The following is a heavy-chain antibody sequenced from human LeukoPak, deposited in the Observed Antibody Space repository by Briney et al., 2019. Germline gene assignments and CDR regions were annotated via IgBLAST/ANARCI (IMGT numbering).Heavy chain of an antibody. CDR1: GGSISSSSYY. D-gene: IGHD3-10*01. CDR2: IYYSGST. J-gene: IGHJ5*02. V-gene: IGHV4-39*01. Sequence: SETPSLTCTVSGGSISSSSYYWGWIRQPPGKGLEWIGSIYYSGSTYYNPSLKSRVTISVDTSKNQFSLKLSSVTAADTAVYYCARHGHYYGSGSFAWGQGTLVTVSS. CDR3: ARHGHYYGSGSFA.